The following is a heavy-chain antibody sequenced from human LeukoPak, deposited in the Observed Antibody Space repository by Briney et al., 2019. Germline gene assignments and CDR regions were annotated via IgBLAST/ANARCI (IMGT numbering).Heavy chain of an antibody. CDR2: ISGSGGST. J-gene: IGHJ4*02. CDR3: ARRYDYFDY. Sequence: GGPLRLPCAASGFTFSSFAISGVPKAPGRGLEWVSGISGSGGSTYYADSVKGRFTISRDNSKNTLYLQMNSLRAEDTAIYHCARRYDYFDYWGQGTLVTVSS. V-gene: IGHV3-23*01. D-gene: IGHD1-1*01. CDR1: GFTFSSFA.